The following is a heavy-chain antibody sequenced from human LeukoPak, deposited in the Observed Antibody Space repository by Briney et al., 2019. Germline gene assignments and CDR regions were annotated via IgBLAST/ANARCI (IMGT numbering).Heavy chain of an antibody. Sequence: PGGSLRLSCAASGFTFSSYKMNWVRQAPRKGLEWVSYISSGGNTIYYADSVKGRFTISRDNAKNSLYLQMNSLRAEDTAVYYCARTSGERDNWFVPWGQGTPVTVSS. D-gene: IGHD4-17*01. V-gene: IGHV3-48*03. CDR2: ISSGGNTI. CDR1: GFTFSSYK. CDR3: ARTSGERDNWFVP. J-gene: IGHJ5*02.